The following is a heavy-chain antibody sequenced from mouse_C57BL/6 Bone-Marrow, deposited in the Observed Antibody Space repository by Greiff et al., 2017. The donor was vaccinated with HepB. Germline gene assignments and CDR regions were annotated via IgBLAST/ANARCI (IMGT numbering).Heavy chain of an antibody. V-gene: IGHV1-82*01. CDR3: ARTKIYYFGSSFYFDY. CDR2: IYPGDGDT. J-gene: IGHJ2*01. Sequence: QVQLQQSGPELVKPGASVKISCKASGYAFSSSWMNWVKQRPGKGLEWIGRIYPGDGDTNYNGKFKGKATLTADTSSSTAYMQLSSLTSEDSAVYFCARTKIYYFGSSFYFDYWGQGTTLTVSS. D-gene: IGHD1-1*01. CDR1: GYAFSSSW.